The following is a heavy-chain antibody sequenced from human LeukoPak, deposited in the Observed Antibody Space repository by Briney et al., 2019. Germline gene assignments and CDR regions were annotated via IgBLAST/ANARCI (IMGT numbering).Heavy chain of an antibody. D-gene: IGHD3-9*01. CDR3: ARGSDSGEEIYDILTGYYTPHYYYYGMDV. J-gene: IGHJ6*02. V-gene: IGHV1-2*02. CDR2: INPNSGGT. CDR1: GYTFTGYY. Sequence: ASVKVSCKASGYTFTGYYMHWVRQAPGQGLEWMGWINPNSGGTNYAQKFQGRVTMTRDTSISTAYMELSRLRSDDTAVYYCARGSDSGEEIYDILTGYYTPHYYYYGMDVWGQGTTVTASS.